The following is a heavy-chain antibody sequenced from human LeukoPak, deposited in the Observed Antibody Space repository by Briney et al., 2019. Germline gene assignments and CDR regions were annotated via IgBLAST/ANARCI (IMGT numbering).Heavy chain of an antibody. J-gene: IGHJ4*02. CDR2: INPNSGGT. CDR1: GYTFTGYY. D-gene: IGHD3-10*01. Sequence: ASVKVSCKASGYTFTGYYMHWVRQAPGQGLEWMGWINPNSGGTNYAQKFQGWVTMTRDTSISTAYMELSRLRSDDTAVYYCARAPPLDYGSGSYRSYYFDYWGQGTLVTVSS. V-gene: IGHV1-2*04. CDR3: ARAPPLDYGSGSYRSYYFDY.